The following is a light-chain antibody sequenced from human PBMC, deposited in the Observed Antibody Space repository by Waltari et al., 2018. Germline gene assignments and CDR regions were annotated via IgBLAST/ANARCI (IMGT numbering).Light chain of an antibody. J-gene: IGLJ2*01. CDR2: SNN. CDR1: SSNIGSNT. V-gene: IGLV1-44*01. Sequence: QSVLTQPPSASGTPGQRVTIPCSGRSSNIGSNTVNWYPQLPGTAPKLLIYSNNQRPSGVPDRFSGSKSGTSASLAISGLQSEDEADYYCAAWDDSLNAVVFGGGTKLTVL. CDR3: AAWDDSLNAVV.